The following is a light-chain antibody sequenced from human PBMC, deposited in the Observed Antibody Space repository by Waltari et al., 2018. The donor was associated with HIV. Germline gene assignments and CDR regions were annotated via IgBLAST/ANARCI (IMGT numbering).Light chain of an antibody. CDR2: LNN. J-gene: IGLJ2*01. CDR1: SSNIGAGYS. V-gene: IGLV1-40*01. Sequence: QSVLTQPPSVSAAPGQRITISCTGNSSNIGAGYSVHWYHQLPGSAPRALIYLNNNRPAGVPARFSGSKSGSSASRAITGLRAEDEGDYYCQSHDSSHSSIFGGGTKLTVL. CDR3: QSHDSSHSSI.